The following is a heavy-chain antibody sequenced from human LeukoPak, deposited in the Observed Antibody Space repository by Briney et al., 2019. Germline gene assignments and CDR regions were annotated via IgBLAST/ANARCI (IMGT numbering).Heavy chain of an antibody. D-gene: IGHD5-24*01. Sequence: ASVKVSCKASGYTFTGYYMHWMRQAPGQGLEWMGWINPNSGGTNYAQKFQGRVTMTRDTSISTAYMELSRLRSDDTAVYYCARQDMEMTDFDYWGQGTLVTVSS. V-gene: IGHV1-2*02. CDR3: ARQDMEMTDFDY. CDR2: INPNSGGT. CDR1: GYTFTGYY. J-gene: IGHJ4*02.